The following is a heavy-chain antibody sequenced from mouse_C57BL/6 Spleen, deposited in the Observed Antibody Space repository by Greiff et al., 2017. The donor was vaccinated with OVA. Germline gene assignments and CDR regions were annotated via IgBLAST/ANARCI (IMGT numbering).Heavy chain of an antibody. CDR3: TGGYYDV. Sequence: DVMLVESGGGLVQPGGSMKLSCVASGFTFSNYWMNWVRQSPEKGLEWVAQLRLKSDNYETHYAESVKGRFTISSDDSKSSVYLQMNNLRAEDTGIYYCTGGYYDVWGTGTTVTVSS. CDR2: LRLKSDNYET. CDR1: GFTFSNYW. J-gene: IGHJ1*03. V-gene: IGHV6-3*01.